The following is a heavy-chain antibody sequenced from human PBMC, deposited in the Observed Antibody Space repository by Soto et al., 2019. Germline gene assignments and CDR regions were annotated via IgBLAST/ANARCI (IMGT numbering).Heavy chain of an antibody. CDR1: GGSINNYY. J-gene: IGHJ4*02. Sequence: SETLSLTCTVSGGSINNYYWSWIRQPPGKGLEWIGSIYYSGSTYYNPSLKSRVTISVDTSKNQFSLKLSSVTAAVTAVYYCARHSFYGDYSDYWGQGTLVTVSS. D-gene: IGHD4-17*01. V-gene: IGHV4-59*05. CDR3: ARHSFYGDYSDY. CDR2: IYYSGST.